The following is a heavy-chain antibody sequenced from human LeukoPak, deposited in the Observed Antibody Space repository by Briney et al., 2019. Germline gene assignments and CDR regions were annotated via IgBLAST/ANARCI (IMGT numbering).Heavy chain of an antibody. D-gene: IGHD3-3*01. V-gene: IGHV4-59*01. Sequence: SETLSLTCTVSGGSISSYYWTWIRQPPGKGLEWIGYIYYSGSTNYNPSLKSRVTISVDTSKTQFSLKLISVTPADTAVYYCARELPDRITIFGGMNYGMDVWGQGTTVTVSS. CDR3: ARELPDRITIFGGMNYGMDV. CDR1: GGSISSYY. CDR2: IYYSGST. J-gene: IGHJ6*02.